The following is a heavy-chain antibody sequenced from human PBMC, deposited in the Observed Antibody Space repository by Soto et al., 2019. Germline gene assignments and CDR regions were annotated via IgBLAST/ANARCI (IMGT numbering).Heavy chain of an antibody. V-gene: IGHV3-23*01. CDR3: AKDNRVEFVNFGSSGFDY. CDR1: GFRFNSKA. CDR2: ISGSGSST. D-gene: IGHD3-10*01. Sequence: EVQLLESGGGLVQPGGSLRLSCAASGFRFNSKAMSWVRQAPGKGLEWVSIISGSGSSTYYADSVKGRFTISRDNSKNMVYLEMNYLRAEDTAVYHCAKDNRVEFVNFGSSGFDYWGQGSLVSVSS. J-gene: IGHJ4*02.